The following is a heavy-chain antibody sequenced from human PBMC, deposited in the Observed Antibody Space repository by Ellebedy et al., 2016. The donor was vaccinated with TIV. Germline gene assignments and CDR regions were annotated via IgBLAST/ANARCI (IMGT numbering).Heavy chain of an antibody. D-gene: IGHD3-16*01. CDR2: IIPIFGTA. V-gene: IGHV1-69*13. J-gene: IGHJ4*02. Sequence: SVKVSXXASGGTFSSYAISWVRQAPGQGLEWMGGIIPIFGTANYAQKFQGRVTITADESTSTAYMELSSLRSEDTAVYYCARGKVGGYIDYWGQGTLVTVSS. CDR1: GGTFSSYA. CDR3: ARGKVGGYIDY.